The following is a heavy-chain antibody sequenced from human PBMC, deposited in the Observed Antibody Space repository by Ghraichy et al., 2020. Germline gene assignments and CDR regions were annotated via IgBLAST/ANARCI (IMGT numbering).Heavy chain of an antibody. D-gene: IGHD5-18*01. V-gene: IGHV3-23*01. CDR2: ISGSGGST. CDR1: GFTFSSYA. Sequence: GSLRLSCAASGFTFSSYAMSWVRQAPGKELEWVSAISGSGGSTYYADSVKGRFTISRDNSKNTLYLQMNSLRAEDTAVYYCAKGNVDTAMEPLDYWGQGTLVTVSS. J-gene: IGHJ4*02. CDR3: AKGNVDTAMEPLDY.